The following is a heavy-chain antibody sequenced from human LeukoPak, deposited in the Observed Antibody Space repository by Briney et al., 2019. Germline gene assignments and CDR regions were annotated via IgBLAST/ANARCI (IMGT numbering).Heavy chain of an antibody. CDR3: ARDEGLYYYGSGSYYHY. D-gene: IGHD3-10*01. CDR1: GYTFINNW. J-gene: IGHJ4*02. Sequence: ASVKVSCKASGYTFINNWMHWVRQAPGQGLEWIGLINPTGTRTGYAQKLQGRVTITRNTSISTAYMELSSLRSDDTAVYYCARDEGLYYYGSGSYYHYWGQGTLVTVSS. V-gene: IGHV1-46*01. CDR2: INPTGTRT.